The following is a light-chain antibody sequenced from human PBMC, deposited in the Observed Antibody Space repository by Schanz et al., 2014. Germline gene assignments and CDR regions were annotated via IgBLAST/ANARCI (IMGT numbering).Light chain of an antibody. CDR3: QLRRT. Sequence: EIVLTQSPATLSLSPGERATLSCRASQSVSDYVGWYQQRRGQAPRLLIYETSIRATGIPARFSGSGSGTDFPLTISSLEPEDFAVYYCQLRRTFGPGTKVDIK. CDR1: QSVSDY. J-gene: IGKJ3*01. V-gene: IGKV3-11*01. CDR2: ETS.